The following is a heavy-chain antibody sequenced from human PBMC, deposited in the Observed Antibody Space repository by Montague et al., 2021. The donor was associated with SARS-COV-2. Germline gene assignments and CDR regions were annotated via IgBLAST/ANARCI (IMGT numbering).Heavy chain of an antibody. V-gene: IGHV4-61*02. Sequence: TLSLTCTVSGGSISSGSYYWNWIRQPAGKGLEWIGRIYTSGSTNYNPSLKSRVTISVDTSKNQFSLKLSSVTAADTAVYYCARESLHLIGYLNDYFDYWGQGTLVTVSS. D-gene: IGHD3-9*01. J-gene: IGHJ4*02. CDR2: IYTSGST. CDR1: GGSISSGSYY. CDR3: ARESLHLIGYLNDYFDY.